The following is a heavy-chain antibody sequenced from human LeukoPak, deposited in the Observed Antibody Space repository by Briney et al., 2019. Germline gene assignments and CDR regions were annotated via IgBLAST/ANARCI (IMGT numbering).Heavy chain of an antibody. D-gene: IGHD1-26*01. CDR2: IRSDGNDK. CDR3: AKATYSGNYSPHFDY. Sequence: GGSLRLSCAASGFTFSSYGMHWVRQAPGKGLEWVAFIRSDGNDKSYADSVKGRFTISRDNSKNTLYLQMNSLRPEDTAVCYCAKATYSGNYSPHFDYWGQGTLVTVSS. CDR1: GFTFSSYG. V-gene: IGHV3-30*02. J-gene: IGHJ4*02.